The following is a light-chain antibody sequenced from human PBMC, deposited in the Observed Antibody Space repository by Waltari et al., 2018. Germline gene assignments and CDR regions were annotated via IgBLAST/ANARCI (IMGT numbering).Light chain of an antibody. Sequence: DIQMTQSPSTLSASVGDRVTITCRASESVGSWLAWYQQKPGRAPRLLIYKASSLESGVPSRFSGSGSGTDFTLAISSLQPDDSATYYCQHYNAYSGTFGQGTKVEIK. V-gene: IGKV1-5*03. CDR3: QHYNAYSGT. CDR2: KAS. CDR1: ESVGSW. J-gene: IGKJ1*01.